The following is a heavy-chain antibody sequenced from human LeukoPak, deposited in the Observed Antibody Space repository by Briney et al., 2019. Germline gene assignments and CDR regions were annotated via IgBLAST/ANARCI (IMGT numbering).Heavy chain of an antibody. CDR1: GFTVSTNY. J-gene: IGHJ2*01. V-gene: IGHV3-53*01. Sequence: GGSLRLSCAASGFTVSTNYMNWVRQAPGKGLEWVSILYSGGSTYYADSVEGRFIVSRDSSKNTLSLQMNDLRAEDTAVYYCARVGDHFHWYLDLWGRGTLVTVSS. CDR3: ARVGDHFHWYLDL. CDR2: LYSGGST. D-gene: IGHD3-3*02.